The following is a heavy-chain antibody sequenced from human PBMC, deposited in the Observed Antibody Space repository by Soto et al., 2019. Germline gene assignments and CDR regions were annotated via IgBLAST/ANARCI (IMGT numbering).Heavy chain of an antibody. D-gene: IGHD2-21*01. CDR1: GCTFSSYG. CDR3: GRFLWGGGV. CDR2: IWYDGSNK. V-gene: IGHV3-33*01. J-gene: IGHJ6*03. Sequence: GGALRLSWAAAGCTFSSYGMHWGRQAPGKGLEWVAVIWYDGSNKYYADSVKGRFTISRDNSKNTLYLQMNSLRAEDTAVYYWGRFLWGGGVWDKGT.